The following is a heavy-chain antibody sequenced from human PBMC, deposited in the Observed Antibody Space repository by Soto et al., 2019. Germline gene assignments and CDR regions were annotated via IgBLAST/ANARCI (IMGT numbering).Heavy chain of an antibody. J-gene: IGHJ5*02. CDR3: ARSVFP. CDR2: TYYSGST. CDR1: GGSISRGGYY. V-gene: IGHV4-31*03. Sequence: QVQLQESGPGLLKPSQTLSLTCTVSGGSISRGGYYWRWIRQHPGKGLEWIGYTYYSGSTYYKPSRKSRVTISVDTTKNHFSLKLRSVTAADTAVYYCARSVFPWGRGTLVTVSS.